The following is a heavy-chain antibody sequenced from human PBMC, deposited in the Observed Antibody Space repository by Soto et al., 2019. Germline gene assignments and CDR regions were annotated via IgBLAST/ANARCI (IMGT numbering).Heavy chain of an antibody. CDR3: ARDRSRGLGAVER. CDR1: GFTVSSNY. J-gene: IGHJ6*03. Sequence: PGGSLRLSCAASGFTVSSNYMSWVRQAPGKGLEGVSLIFSGGTTTYADSVKGRFTISRDNSKNTLYLQMNSLRAEDTALYYCARDRSRGLGAVERGGKG. D-gene: IGHD3-16*01. V-gene: IGHV3-53*01. CDR2: IFSGGTT.